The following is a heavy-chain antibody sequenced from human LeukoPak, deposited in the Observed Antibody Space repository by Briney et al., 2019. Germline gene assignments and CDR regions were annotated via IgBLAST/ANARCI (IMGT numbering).Heavy chain of an antibody. Sequence: SETLSLTCTVSGGSISSSSYYWGWIRQPPGKGLEWIGSIYYSGSTYYNPSLKSRVTISVDTSKNQFSLKLSSATAADTAVYYCARALVERDSHWFDPWGQGTLVTVSS. CDR3: ARALVERDSHWFDP. J-gene: IGHJ5*02. D-gene: IGHD1-1*01. CDR2: IYYSGST. CDR1: GGSISSSSYY. V-gene: IGHV4-39*07.